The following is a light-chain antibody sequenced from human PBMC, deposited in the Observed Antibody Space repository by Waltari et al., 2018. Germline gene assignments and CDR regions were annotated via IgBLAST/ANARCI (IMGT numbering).Light chain of an antibody. CDR3: MQGTHWPPWT. CDR1: QSLVNSDGNTY. V-gene: IGKV2-30*01. J-gene: IGKJ1*01. Sequence: DVVMTQSPLSLPVTLGQPASISCRSSQSLVNSDGNTYLSWFQQRPGQSPRRLIYKVSNRDSVVPDRFSGSGSGTDFTLKISRVEAEDVGVYYCMQGTHWPPWTFGQGTNVEIQ. CDR2: KVS.